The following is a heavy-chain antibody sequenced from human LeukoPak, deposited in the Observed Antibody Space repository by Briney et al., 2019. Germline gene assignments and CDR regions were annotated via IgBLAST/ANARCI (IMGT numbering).Heavy chain of an antibody. J-gene: IGHJ3*02. D-gene: IGHD4-11*01. CDR2: INPNSGGT. CDR1: GYTFTSYG. CDR3: ARDRDYSSTDAFDI. V-gene: IGHV1-2*02. Sequence: ASVKVSCKASGYTFTSYGISWVRQAPGQGLEWMGWINPNSGGTSYAQKFQGRVTMTRDTSISTAYMELSRLRSDDTAVYYCARDRDYSSTDAFDIWGQGTMVTVSS.